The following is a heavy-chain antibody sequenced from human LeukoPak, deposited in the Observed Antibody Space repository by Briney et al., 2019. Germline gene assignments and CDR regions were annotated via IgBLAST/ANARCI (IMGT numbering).Heavy chain of an antibody. CDR3: ARVDYYGYPYYMDV. CDR2: IYYSGST. D-gene: IGHD3-10*01. CDR1: GGSISSYY. Sequence: SETLPLTCTVSGGSISSYYWSWIRQPPGKGLEWIGYIYYSGSTNYNPSLKSRVTISVDTSKNQFSLKLSSVTAADTAVYYCARVDYYGYPYYMDVWGKGTTVTVSS. V-gene: IGHV4-59*01. J-gene: IGHJ6*03.